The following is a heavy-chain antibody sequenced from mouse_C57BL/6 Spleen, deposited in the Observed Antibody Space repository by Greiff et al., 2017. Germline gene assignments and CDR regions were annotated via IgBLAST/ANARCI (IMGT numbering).Heavy chain of an antibody. J-gene: IGHJ3*01. D-gene: IGHD1-1*01. V-gene: IGHV5-12*01. CDR3: ASHTTVVVKFAY. Sequence: EVNVVESGGGLVQPGGSLKLSCAASGFTFSDYYMYWVRQTPEKRLEWVAYISNGGGSTYYPDTVKGRFTISRDNAKNTLYLQMSRLKSEDTAMYYCASHTTVVVKFAYWGQGTLVTVSA. CDR1: GFTFSDYY. CDR2: ISNGGGST.